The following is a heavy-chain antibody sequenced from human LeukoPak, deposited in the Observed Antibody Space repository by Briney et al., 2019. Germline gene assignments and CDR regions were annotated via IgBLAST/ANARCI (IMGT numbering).Heavy chain of an antibody. J-gene: IGHJ4*02. CDR2: ISYDGSNK. CDR1: GFTFSSYA. Sequence: GRSLRLSCAASGFTFSSYAMHWVRQAPGKGLEWVAVISYDGSNKYYADSVKGRFTISRDNSKNTLYLQMNSLRAEDTAVYYCARGRGVRGVTLDYWGQGTLVTVSS. V-gene: IGHV3-30-3*01. CDR3: ARGRGVRGVTLDY. D-gene: IGHD3-10*01.